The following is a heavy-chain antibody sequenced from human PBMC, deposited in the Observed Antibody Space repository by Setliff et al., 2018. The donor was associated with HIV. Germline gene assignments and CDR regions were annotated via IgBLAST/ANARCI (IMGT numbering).Heavy chain of an antibody. J-gene: IGHJ4*02. V-gene: IGHV3-74*01. D-gene: IGHD3-16*01. CDR1: GFTFSSYW. CDR3: AWGTQRPIDS. Sequence: GGSLRLSCVASGFTFSSYWMHWVRQAPGKGLMWVSHINNDETITDYADSVKGRFTISRDNAKNTLYLQMNSLRSEDTAIYYCAWGTQRPIDSWGQGTLVTVSS. CDR2: INNDETIT.